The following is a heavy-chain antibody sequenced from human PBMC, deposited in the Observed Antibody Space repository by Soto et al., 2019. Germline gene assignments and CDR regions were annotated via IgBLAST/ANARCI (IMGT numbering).Heavy chain of an antibody. CDR3: ARGVTASFAKHVDFDY. V-gene: IGHV4-30-2*01. D-gene: IGHD2-21*02. Sequence: SETLSLTCAVSGGSISSGGYSWSWIRQPPGKGLEWIGYIYHSGSTYYNPSLKSRVTISVDRSKNQFSLKLSSVTAADTAVYYCARGVTASFAKHVDFDYWGQGTLVTVSS. J-gene: IGHJ4*02. CDR1: GGSISSGGYS. CDR2: IYHSGST.